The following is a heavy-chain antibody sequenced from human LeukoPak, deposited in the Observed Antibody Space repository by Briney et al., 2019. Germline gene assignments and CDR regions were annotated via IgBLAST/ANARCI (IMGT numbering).Heavy chain of an antibody. CDR1: GGSISSYF. Sequence: PSETLSLTCSVSGGSISSYFWTWIRQPPGKRLEWIGNTHYSGSTNYNPSLKGRVSISLDTSKNGFSLELTSVTAADTAVYYCATSVGYPGSKNAFDVWGLGTMVTVSS. CDR3: ATSVGYPGSKNAFDV. D-gene: IGHD2-15*01. J-gene: IGHJ3*01. V-gene: IGHV4-59*08. CDR2: THYSGST.